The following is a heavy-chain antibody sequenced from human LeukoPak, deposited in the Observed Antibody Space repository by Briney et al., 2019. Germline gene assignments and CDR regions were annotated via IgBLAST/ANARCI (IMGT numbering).Heavy chain of an antibody. Sequence: PGGSLRLSCAASGFTFSSYGMHWVRQAPGKGLEWVAFIRYDGNNNYYADSVKGRFTISRGNSKNTLYLQMNSLRAEDTAVYYCAKPSSSWYDYFDYWGQGTLVTVSS. CDR3: AKPSSSWYDYFDY. J-gene: IGHJ4*02. V-gene: IGHV3-30*02. D-gene: IGHD6-13*01. CDR2: IRYDGNNN. CDR1: GFTFSSYG.